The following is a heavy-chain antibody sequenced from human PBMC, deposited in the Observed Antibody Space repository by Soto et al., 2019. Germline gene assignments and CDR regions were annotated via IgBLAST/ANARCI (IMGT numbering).Heavy chain of an antibody. V-gene: IGHV1-69*02. CDR3: ARRRYCGVDCYTQYYCGMHV. CDR1: GDTFSSYT. D-gene: IGHD2-21*02. Sequence: QVQLVQSGPEVKKPGSSVRISCRSGGDTFSSYTVSWVRQTPGQGLEWMGRIIPVLGVTNYSRKFKGRMTSTPDKSKTPDHMQLSRRQSEDTARVFCARRRYCGVDCYTQYYCGMHVWGKGTSVIVSS. CDR2: IIPVLGVT. J-gene: IGHJ6*04.